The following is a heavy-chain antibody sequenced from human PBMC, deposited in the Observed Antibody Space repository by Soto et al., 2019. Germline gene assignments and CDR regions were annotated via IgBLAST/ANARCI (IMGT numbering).Heavy chain of an antibody. CDR3: ARGWYYGSGSYYNPYYYYYGMDV. J-gene: IGHJ6*02. V-gene: IGHV4-34*01. D-gene: IGHD3-10*01. CDR2: INHSGST. Sequence: SETLSLTCAVYGGSFSGYYWSWIRQPPGKGLEWIGEINHSGSTNYNPSLKSRVTISVDTSKNQLSLKLSSVTAADTAVYYCARGWYYGSGSYYNPYYYYYGMDVWGQGTTVTVSS. CDR1: GGSFSGYY.